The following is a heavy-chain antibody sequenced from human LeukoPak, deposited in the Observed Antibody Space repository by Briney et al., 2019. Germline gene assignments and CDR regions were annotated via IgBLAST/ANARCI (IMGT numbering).Heavy chain of an antibody. J-gene: IGHJ4*02. CDR1: GFTFSSYA. CDR2: ISSNGGST. Sequence: GGSLRLSCAASGFTFSSYAMHWVRQAPRKGLEYVSAISSNGGSTYYANSVKGRFTISRDNSKNTLYLQMGSLRAEDLAVYYCARASDIVGATYFDYWGQGTLVTVSS. CDR3: ARASDIVGATYFDY. D-gene: IGHD1-26*01. V-gene: IGHV3-64*01.